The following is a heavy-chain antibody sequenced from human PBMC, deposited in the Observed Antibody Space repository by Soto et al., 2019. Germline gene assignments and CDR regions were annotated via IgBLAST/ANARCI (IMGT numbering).Heavy chain of an antibody. Sequence: GESLKISCTGSGYMFNDYWIGWVRQTPGGGLEWMGIIYPGDSDTTYSPSFQGQVTISVDKSTRTAYLQWGSLKASDSAIYYCARRESNGKDGGLRRFASWGQGTRVIVSS. CDR1: GYMFNDYW. V-gene: IGHV5-51*01. D-gene: IGHD5-18*01. CDR3: ARRESNGKDGGLRRFAS. J-gene: IGHJ5*01. CDR2: IYPGDSDT.